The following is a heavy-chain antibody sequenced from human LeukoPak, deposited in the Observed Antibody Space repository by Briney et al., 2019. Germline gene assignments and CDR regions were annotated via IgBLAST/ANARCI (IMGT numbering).Heavy chain of an antibody. CDR1: GAPISKYF. J-gene: IGHJ4*02. CDR2: VSSSGTT. D-gene: IGHD1-26*01. CDR3: AREGGSSRSLEN. V-gene: IGHV4-4*07. Sequence: SETLSLTCTVSGAPISKYFWHWIRHPAGEGLEWIGRVSSSGTTNYNPSLKSRVTMSVDTSKNQFSLNLSSVTAADTAVYYCAREGGSSRSLENWGQGTLVTVSS.